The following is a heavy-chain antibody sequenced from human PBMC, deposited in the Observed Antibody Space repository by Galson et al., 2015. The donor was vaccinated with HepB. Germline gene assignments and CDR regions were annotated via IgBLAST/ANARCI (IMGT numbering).Heavy chain of an antibody. J-gene: IGHJ3*02. D-gene: IGHD1-1*01. CDR1: GYTFTSYG. CDR2: ISAYNGNT. V-gene: IGHV1-18*04. Sequence: SVKVSCKASGYTFTSYGISWVRQAPGQGLEWMGWISAYNGNTNYAQKLRGRVTMTTDTSTSTAYMELRSLRSEDTAVYYCAVYNWNAWDAFDIWGQGTMVTVSS. CDR3: AVYNWNAWDAFDI.